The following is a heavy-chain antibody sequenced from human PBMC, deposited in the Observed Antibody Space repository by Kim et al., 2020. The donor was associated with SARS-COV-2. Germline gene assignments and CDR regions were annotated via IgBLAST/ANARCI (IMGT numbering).Heavy chain of an antibody. CDR3: ARDSSSWSGWFDP. D-gene: IGHD6-13*01. J-gene: IGHJ5*02. CDR2: IYYSGNT. CDR1: GGSISSYY. Sequence: SETLSLTCTVSGGSISSYYWSWIRQPPGKGLEWIGYIYYSGNTNYNPSLKSRVTISVDTSKNQFSLKLSSVTAADTAVYYCARDSSSWSGWFDPWGQGTLVTVSS. V-gene: IGHV4-59*13.